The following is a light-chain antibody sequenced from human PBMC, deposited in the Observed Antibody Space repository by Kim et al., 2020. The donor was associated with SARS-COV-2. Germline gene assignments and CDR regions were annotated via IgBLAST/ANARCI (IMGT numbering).Light chain of an antibody. CDR1: RSDVCAYKY. Sequence: QSITISCTVPRSDVCAYKYVSWYQQHPGKSPKLIFYDVNNLPSGVSNRFSGSKSGNTASLTISGLQAEDEADYYCSSYTRSTTSYVFGTGTKVTVL. CDR2: DVN. J-gene: IGLJ1*01. CDR3: SSYTRSTTSYV. V-gene: IGLV2-14*03.